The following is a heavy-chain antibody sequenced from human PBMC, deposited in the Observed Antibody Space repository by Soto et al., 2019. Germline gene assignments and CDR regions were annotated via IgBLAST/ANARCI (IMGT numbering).Heavy chain of an antibody. CDR1: EGTFSTYT. V-gene: IGHV1-69*02. CDR2: IIPMLTVR. CDR3: SIGTWSAETFDV. D-gene: IGHD2-2*01. Sequence: QVHLVQSGAEVRKPGSSVKVSCKATEGTFSTYTLIWVRQAPGQGLEWMGRIIPMLTVRNSAQKFQVRVTLTADKFTSTAVMELTSLTSCATAVYYCSIGTWSAETFDVWGQGTMVSVSS. J-gene: IGHJ3*01.